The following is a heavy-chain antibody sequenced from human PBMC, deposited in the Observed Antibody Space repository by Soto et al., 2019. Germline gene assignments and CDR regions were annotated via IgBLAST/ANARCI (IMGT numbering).Heavy chain of an antibody. CDR2: ISPDGSNK. J-gene: IGHJ5*02. D-gene: IGHD6-19*01. V-gene: IGHV3-30*03. Sequence: QVKLVESGGGVVQPGRSLRLSCAASGFTFSSYGMHWVRQAPGKGLEWVAVISPDGSNKDYADSVKGRFTMSRDNSKNPLYLQMNSLRVEGTGVCYCAIPRSSLQWPPFDPWGHGTLVTVSS. CDR1: GFTFSSYG. CDR3: AIPRSSLQWPPFDP.